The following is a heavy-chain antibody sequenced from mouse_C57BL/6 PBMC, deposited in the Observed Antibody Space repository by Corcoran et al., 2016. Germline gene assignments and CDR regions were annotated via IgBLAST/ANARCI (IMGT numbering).Heavy chain of an antibody. CDR2: ISHDGSN. D-gene: IGHD1-1*01. J-gene: IGHJ3*01. Sequence: DVQLQESGPGLVKPSQSLSPTCSVTGYSITSGYYWNWIRQVPGNKLEWIGYISHDGSNNYNPSLKKQKSITRDTSKNQFFLKLNSVTTEDTATYYCASPSLYYCGSTPFAYWGQGTLVTVSA. V-gene: IGHV3-6*01. CDR1: GYSITSGYY. CDR3: ASPSLYYCGSTPFAY.